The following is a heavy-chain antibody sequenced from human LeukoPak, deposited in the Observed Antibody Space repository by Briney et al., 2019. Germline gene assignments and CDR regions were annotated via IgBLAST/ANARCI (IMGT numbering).Heavy chain of an antibody. D-gene: IGHD3-10*01. Sequence: SETQSLTCAVYGGSFSGYYWSWIRQPPGKGLEWIGYIYYSGRTNYNPSLKSLVTISVDTSKNQFSLKLSSVTAADTAVYYCARGARGVIIHGQNDAFDIWGQGTMVTVSS. CDR1: GGSFSGYY. J-gene: IGHJ3*02. CDR2: IYYSGRT. V-gene: IGHV4-59*12. CDR3: ARGARGVIIHGQNDAFDI.